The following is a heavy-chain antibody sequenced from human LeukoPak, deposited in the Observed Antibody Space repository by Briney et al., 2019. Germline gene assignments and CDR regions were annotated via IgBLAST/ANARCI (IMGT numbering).Heavy chain of an antibody. Sequence: GGSLRLSCTASGFTLSSYEMSWIRQAPGKGLEWVSSIDYSGGDTHYADSVKGRFTISRDSSKNTLYLQMNSLRAEDAAVYYCAKAPVTSCRGAYCYPFDYWGQGTLVTVSS. D-gene: IGHD2-21*01. CDR1: GFTLSSYE. J-gene: IGHJ4*02. V-gene: IGHV3-23*01. CDR3: AKAPVTSCRGAYCYPFDY. CDR2: IDYSGGDT.